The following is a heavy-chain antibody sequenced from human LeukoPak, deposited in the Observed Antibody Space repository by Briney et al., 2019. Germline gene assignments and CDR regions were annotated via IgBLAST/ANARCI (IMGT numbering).Heavy chain of an antibody. CDR2: IYTSGST. J-gene: IGHJ5*02. V-gene: IGHV4-61*02. Sequence: SETLSLTCTVSGGSISSGSYYWSWIRQPAGKGLDWIGRIYTSGSTNYNPSLKSRVTISVDTSKNQFALKLSSVTAADTAVYYCAGGTAVAGINWFDPWGQGTLVTVSS. CDR3: AGGTAVAGINWFDP. D-gene: IGHD6-19*01. CDR1: GGSISSGSYY.